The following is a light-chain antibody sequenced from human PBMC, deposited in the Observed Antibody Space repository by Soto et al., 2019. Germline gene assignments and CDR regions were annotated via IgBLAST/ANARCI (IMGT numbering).Light chain of an antibody. J-gene: IGKJ3*01. Sequence: EIVLSQSPGTLSLSPGERATLSCRASQSVSSTYLAWYQQRPGQAPRLLMYGASSRATGIPDRFSGSGSGTDFTLVISRLEPEDFAVYYCQQYGSSPSTFGPGTKVDIK. V-gene: IGKV3-20*01. CDR3: QQYGSSPST. CDR1: QSVSSTY. CDR2: GAS.